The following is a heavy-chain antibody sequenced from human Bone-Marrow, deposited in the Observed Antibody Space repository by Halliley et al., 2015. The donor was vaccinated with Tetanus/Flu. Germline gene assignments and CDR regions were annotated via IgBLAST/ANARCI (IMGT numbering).Heavy chain of an antibody. CDR2: ITISADKT. CDR3: AKTGGSTRVSWFDP. J-gene: IGHJ5*01. D-gene: IGHD2-2*01. V-gene: IGHV3-23*01. Sequence: WVSTITISADKTYYVDSVRGRFTVSRDNSKNTLYLQMDSLRADDTAIYYCAKTGGSTRVSWFDPWGQGTLVTVSS.